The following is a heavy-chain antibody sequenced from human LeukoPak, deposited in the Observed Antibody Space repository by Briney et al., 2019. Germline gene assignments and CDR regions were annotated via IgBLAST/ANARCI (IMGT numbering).Heavy chain of an antibody. Sequence: NPSETLSLTCAVYGGSFSGYYWSWIRQPPGKGLEWIGEINHSGSTNYNPSLKSRVTISADTSKNQFSLKLSSVTAADTAVYYCARGAGYCSSTSCQDYYYYYMDVWGKGTTVTVSS. J-gene: IGHJ6*03. D-gene: IGHD2-2*01. CDR2: INHSGST. V-gene: IGHV4-34*01. CDR3: ARGAGYCSSTSCQDYYYYYMDV. CDR1: GGSFSGYY.